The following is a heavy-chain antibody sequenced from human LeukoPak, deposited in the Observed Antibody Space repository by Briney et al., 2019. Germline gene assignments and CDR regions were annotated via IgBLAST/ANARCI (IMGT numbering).Heavy chain of an antibody. Sequence: GGSLRLSCAASGFTFSSYSMNWVRQAPGKGLEWVSSIGGSSRSMYYADSVKGRFTISRDNAKNSLFLQMNSLRAEDTAVYYCARELDEGFDYWGQGTPVTVSS. D-gene: IGHD3-9*01. CDR3: ARELDEGFDY. J-gene: IGHJ4*02. CDR1: GFTFSSYS. V-gene: IGHV3-21*01. CDR2: IGGSSRSM.